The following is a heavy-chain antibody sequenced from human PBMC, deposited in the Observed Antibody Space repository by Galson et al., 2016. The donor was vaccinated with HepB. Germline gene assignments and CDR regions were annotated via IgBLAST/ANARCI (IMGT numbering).Heavy chain of an antibody. D-gene: IGHD4-17*01. CDR3: AREDYGDDPIYYYYYGMDV. Sequence: SLRLSCAASGFIFSRYWMHWVRQVPGKGLVWVSRINSDGSGTIYADSVKGRFTISRDNAKNTLYLQMNSLRAEDTALYYCAREDYGDDPIYYYYYGMDVWGQGTTVTVSS. CDR1: GFIFSRYW. J-gene: IGHJ6*02. CDR2: INSDGSGT. V-gene: IGHV3-74*01.